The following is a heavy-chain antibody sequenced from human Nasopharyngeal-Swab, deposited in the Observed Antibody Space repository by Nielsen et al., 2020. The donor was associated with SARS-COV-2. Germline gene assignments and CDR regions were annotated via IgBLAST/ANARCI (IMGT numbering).Heavy chain of an antibody. CDR1: GFNFSSYW. Sequence: GESLKISCEASGFNFSSYWMHWVRQAPGKGLVWVSRINSDGCSTSYADSVKGRFTISRDNSKNTLYLQMSSLRAEDTAVYYCVSGDIVATGDYYYGMDVWGQGTTVTVSS. D-gene: IGHD5-12*01. CDR2: INSDGCST. J-gene: IGHJ6*02. CDR3: VSGDIVATGDYYYGMDV. V-gene: IGHV3-74*01.